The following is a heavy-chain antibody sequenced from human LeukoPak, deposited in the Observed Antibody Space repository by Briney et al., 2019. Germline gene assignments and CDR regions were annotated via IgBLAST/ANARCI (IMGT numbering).Heavy chain of an antibody. V-gene: IGHV1-2*02. D-gene: IGHD5-18*01. CDR3: AREIFVDTAMVIFDY. Sequence: ASVKVSCKASAYTFTGYYMHWVRQAPGQGLEWMGWINPNSGGTNYSQKFQGKVTMTRDTSISTDYMKLSRLRSDDRAVYYSAREIFVDTAMVIFDYWGQGTLVTVSS. J-gene: IGHJ4*02. CDR2: INPNSGGT. CDR1: AYTFTGYY.